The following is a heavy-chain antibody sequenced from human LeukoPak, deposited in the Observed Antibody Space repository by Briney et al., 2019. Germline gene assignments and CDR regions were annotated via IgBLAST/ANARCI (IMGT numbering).Heavy chain of an antibody. J-gene: IGHJ6*02. CDR1: GGTFSSYS. Sequence: SVKVSCKASGGTFSSYSISWVRQAPGQGLEWMGRILPILGIANYAQKFQGRVTITADKTTSAAYMELGSLRSEDTAVYYCATKAGYCSSTSCYGYYYYGMDVWGQGTTVTVSS. V-gene: IGHV1-69*02. CDR2: ILPILGIA. D-gene: IGHD2-2*01. CDR3: ATKAGYCSSTSCYGYYYYGMDV.